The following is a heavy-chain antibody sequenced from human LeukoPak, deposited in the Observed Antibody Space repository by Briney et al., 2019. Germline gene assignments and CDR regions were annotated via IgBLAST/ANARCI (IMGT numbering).Heavy chain of an antibody. CDR1: GGSLSGFF. D-gene: IGHD3-10*01. J-gene: IGHJ4*02. Sequence: SETLSLTCAVYGGSLSGFFWSWIRQAPGKGLEWIGEINHSGSINYNPSLKSRVTISVDTSKNQFSLKLSPVTAADRAVYYCARKYYYGSGNYYNYWGQGTLVTVSS. V-gene: IGHV4-34*01. CDR3: ARKYYYGSGNYYNY. CDR2: INHSGSI.